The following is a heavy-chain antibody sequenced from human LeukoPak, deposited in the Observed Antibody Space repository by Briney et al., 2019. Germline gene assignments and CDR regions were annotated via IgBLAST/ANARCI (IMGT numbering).Heavy chain of an antibody. CDR1: GGTFSSYA. Sequence: SVKVSCKASGGTFSSYAISWVRQAPGQGLEWMGGIIPIFGTANYAQKFQGRVTITTDESTSTAYMELSSMRSEDTAMYYCARDAYIAAAGDNWFDPWGQGTLVPVSS. D-gene: IGHD6-13*01. V-gene: IGHV1-69*05. CDR3: ARDAYIAAAGDNWFDP. CDR2: IIPIFGTA. J-gene: IGHJ5*02.